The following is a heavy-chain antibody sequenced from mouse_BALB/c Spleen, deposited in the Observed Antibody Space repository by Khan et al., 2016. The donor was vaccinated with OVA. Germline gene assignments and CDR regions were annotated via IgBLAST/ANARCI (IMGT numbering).Heavy chain of an antibody. D-gene: IGHD1-2*01. CDR3: ARTARIKY. J-gene: IGHJ2*01. CDR2: ISYSGST. Sequence: EVELVESGPGLVKPSQSLSLTCTVTGYSITSGYGSYWLRQFPGNKLEWMGYISYSGSTNYNPSLKSRISITRDTSKNQFFLQLNSVTTEDTATYYCARTARIKYWGQGTTLTVSS. V-gene: IGHV3-1*02. CDR1: GYSITSGYG.